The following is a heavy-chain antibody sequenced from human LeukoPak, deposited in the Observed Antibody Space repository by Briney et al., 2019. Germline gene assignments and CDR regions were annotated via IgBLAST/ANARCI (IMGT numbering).Heavy chain of an antibody. D-gene: IGHD4-17*01. CDR1: GFTFSSYG. V-gene: IGHV3-30*18. CDR3: ANDYGDHRTPYY. J-gene: IGHJ4*02. Sequence: GRSLGLSCAASGFTFSSYGMHWVRQAPDKGLEWVAVISYDGSNKYYADSVKGRFTISRDNSKNTLYLQMNSLRAEDTAVYYCANDYGDHRTPYYWGQGTLVTVSS. CDR2: ISYDGSNK.